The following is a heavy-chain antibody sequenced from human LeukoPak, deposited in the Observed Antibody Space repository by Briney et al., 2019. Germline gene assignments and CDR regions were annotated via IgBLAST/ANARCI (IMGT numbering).Heavy chain of an antibody. J-gene: IGHJ4*02. V-gene: IGHV3-53*01. CDR3: ARSAAAGHFDY. Sequence: GGSVRLSCAASGFTFSSNYMSWVRQAPGKGLEWVSVSYSGGSTYYADSVKGRFTISRDNSKNTLYLQMNSLRAEDTAVYYCARSAAAGHFDYWGQGTLVTVSS. D-gene: IGHD6-13*01. CDR2: SYSGGST. CDR1: GFTFSSNY.